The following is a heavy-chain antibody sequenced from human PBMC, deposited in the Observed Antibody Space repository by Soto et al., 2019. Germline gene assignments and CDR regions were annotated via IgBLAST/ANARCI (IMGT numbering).Heavy chain of an antibody. D-gene: IGHD1-26*01. J-gene: IGHJ3*02. CDR2: ISAYNGNK. V-gene: IGHV1-18*04. CDR3: ARAWVGGTTFVGFDI. Sequence: QVQLVQSGAEVKKPGASVKVSCKASGYTFTSYGISWVRQAPGQGLEWMGWISAYNGNKNYAQKLQDRGTMTKDTSTSTANKEMRSLKSDDTAVYYCARAWVGGTTFVGFDIWGQGTMVTVSS. CDR1: GYTFTSYG.